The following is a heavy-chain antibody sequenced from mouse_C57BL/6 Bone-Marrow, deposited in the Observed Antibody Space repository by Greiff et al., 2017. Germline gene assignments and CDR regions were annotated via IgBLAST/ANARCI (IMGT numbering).Heavy chain of an antibody. CDR3: ARLDLLLRSSGY. D-gene: IGHD1-1*01. V-gene: IGHV1-64*01. CDR2: IHPNSGST. Sequence: VQLQQPGAELVKPGASVKLSCKASGYTFTSYWMHWVKQRPGQGLEWIGMIHPNSGSTNYNEKFKSKATLTVDKSSSTAYMQLSSLTSEDSAVYYCARLDLLLRSSGYWGQGTTLTVSS. J-gene: IGHJ2*01. CDR1: GYTFTSYW.